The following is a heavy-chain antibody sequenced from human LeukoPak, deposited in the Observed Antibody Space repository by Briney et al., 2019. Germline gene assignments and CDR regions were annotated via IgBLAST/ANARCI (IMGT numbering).Heavy chain of an antibody. CDR1: GGSISSYY. Sequence: SETLSLTCTGSGGSISSYYWSWIRQPAGKGLEWLGRIYASGSTNYNPSLKRRVTMSVDTSQNQFFLKVNSVTAADTAVYYCARVTQKLERIAVARTSEWRANWYFDLWGRGTLVTVSS. CDR3: ARVTQKLERIAVARTSEWRANWYFDL. V-gene: IGHV4-4*07. D-gene: IGHD6-19*01. J-gene: IGHJ2*01. CDR2: IYASGST.